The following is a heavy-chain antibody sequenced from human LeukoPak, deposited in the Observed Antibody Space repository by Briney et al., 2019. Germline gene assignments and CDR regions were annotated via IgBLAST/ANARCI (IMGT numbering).Heavy chain of an antibody. CDR2: ISSSSSYI. Sequence: GGSLRLSCAASGFTFSSYSMTWVRQAPGKGLEWVSSISSSSSYIYYADSVKGRFTISRDNAKNSLYLQMNSLRAEDTAVYYCAKGVRGELLRWGQGTLVTVSS. CDR1: GFTFSSYS. D-gene: IGHD1-26*01. CDR3: AKGVRGELLR. V-gene: IGHV3-21*01. J-gene: IGHJ4*02.